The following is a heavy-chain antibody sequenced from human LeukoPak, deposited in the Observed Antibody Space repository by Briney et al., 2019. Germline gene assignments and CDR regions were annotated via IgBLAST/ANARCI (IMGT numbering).Heavy chain of an antibody. V-gene: IGHV3-33*05. Sequence: PGGSLRLSCAASGFTFSRFGMHWVRQAPGKGLEGVAVFSYNGINKDYAGSVKGRFTISRDNSKTTLYLQMNSLRAEDTAVYYCAKDSYYDFWSERYGMDVWGQGTTVTVSS. J-gene: IGHJ6*02. CDR3: AKDSYYDFWSERYGMDV. CDR2: FSYNGINK. D-gene: IGHD3-3*01. CDR1: GFTFSRFG.